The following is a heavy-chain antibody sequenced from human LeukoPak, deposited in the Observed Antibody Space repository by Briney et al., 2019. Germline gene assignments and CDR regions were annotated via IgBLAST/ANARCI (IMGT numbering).Heavy chain of an antibody. J-gene: IGHJ6*02. Sequence: GGSLRLSCAASGFTFSSYAMNWVRQAPGKGLEWVSAISGSGGSTYYADSVKGRFTISRDNSKNTLYLQMNSLRAEDTAVYYCAKVGSSWYYYYGMDVWGQGTTVTVSS. CDR3: AKVGSSWYYYYGMDV. D-gene: IGHD6-13*01. V-gene: IGHV3-23*01. CDR1: GFTFSSYA. CDR2: ISGSGGST.